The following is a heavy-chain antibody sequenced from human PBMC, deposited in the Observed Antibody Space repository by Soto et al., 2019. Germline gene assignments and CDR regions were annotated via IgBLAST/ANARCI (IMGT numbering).Heavy chain of an antibody. Sequence: PSETLSLTCAVYGGSFSGYYWTWIRQAPGKGLEWIGEINHSGGTNYNSSLKSRVTISVDTSKNQFSLILYSVTAADTAVYYCARDRQYXHFWSDYQNEGPYDMDVWGQGTTVTVSS. J-gene: IGHJ6*02. CDR2: INHSGGT. D-gene: IGHD3-3*02. CDR3: ARDRQYXHFWSDYQNEGPYDMDV. V-gene: IGHV4-34*01. CDR1: GGSFSGYY.